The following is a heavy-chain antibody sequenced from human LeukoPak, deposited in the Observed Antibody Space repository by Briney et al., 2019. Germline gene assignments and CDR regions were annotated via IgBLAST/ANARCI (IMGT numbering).Heavy chain of an antibody. D-gene: IGHD2-2*02. J-gene: IGHJ3*02. CDR1: GFTFSSYS. Sequence: GGSLRLSCAASGFTFSSYSMNWVRQAPGKGLEWVSSISSSSTFIYYADSVKGRFTISRDNAKDSLYLQMNSLRAEDTAVYYCARSYCTNTTCYIAFDIWGQGTMVTVSS. CDR3: ARSYCTNTTCYIAFDI. CDR2: ISSSSTFI. V-gene: IGHV3-21*01.